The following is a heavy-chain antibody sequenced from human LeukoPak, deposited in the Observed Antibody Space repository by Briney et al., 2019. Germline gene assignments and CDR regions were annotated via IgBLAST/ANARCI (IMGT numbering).Heavy chain of an antibody. D-gene: IGHD5-24*01. Sequence: GGSLRLSCAASGFTFSSYSMNWVRQAPGKGLEWVANIKQDGSEKYYMSSVRGRFTISRDNAKNSLYLRMNNVRAEDTAVYYCAREEVRSFDNWGQGTLVTVSS. CDR1: GFTFSSYS. V-gene: IGHV3-7*03. CDR2: IKQDGSEK. J-gene: IGHJ4*02. CDR3: AREEVRSFDN.